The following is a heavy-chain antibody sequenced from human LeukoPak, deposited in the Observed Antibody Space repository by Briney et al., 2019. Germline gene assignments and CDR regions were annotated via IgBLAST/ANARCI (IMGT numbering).Heavy chain of an antibody. CDR3: ARGNYYESSRSYPHYGMDV. Sequence: KSSETLSLTCSVSGGSISSYYWSWIRQPAGKGLEWIGRIYASGTTNFYPSLKSRVTMSVDTSKNQFSLKLSSVTAADTAVYYCARGNYYESSRSYPHYGMDVWGQGTTVTVSS. V-gene: IGHV4-4*07. D-gene: IGHD3-22*01. J-gene: IGHJ6*02. CDR2: IYASGTT. CDR1: GGSISSYY.